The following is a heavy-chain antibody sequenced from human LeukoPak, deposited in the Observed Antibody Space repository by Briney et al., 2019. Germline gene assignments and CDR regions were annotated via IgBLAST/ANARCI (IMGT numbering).Heavy chain of an antibody. CDR3: AKDLERHIVVVTASAVDY. Sequence: GGSLRLSCAASGFTFSSYALHWVRQAPGKGLEWVAVISYDGSSKYYADSVKGRFTISRDNSKNTLYLQMNSLRAEDTDVYYCAKDLERHIVVVTASAVDYWGQGTMVTVSS. CDR1: GFTFSSYA. CDR2: ISYDGSSK. D-gene: IGHD2-21*02. J-gene: IGHJ4*02. V-gene: IGHV3-30*04.